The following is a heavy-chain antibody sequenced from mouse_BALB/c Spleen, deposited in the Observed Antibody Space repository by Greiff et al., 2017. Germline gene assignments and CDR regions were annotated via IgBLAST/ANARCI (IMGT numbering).Heavy chain of an antibody. J-gene: IGHJ4*01. V-gene: IGHV5-17*02. CDR1: GFTFSSFG. D-gene: IGHD2-4*01. CDR2: ISSGSSTI. Sequence: EVQLVESGGGLVQPGGSRKLSCAASGFTFSSFGMHWVRQAPEKGLEWVAYISSGSSTIYYADTVKGRFTISRDNPKNTLFLQMTSLRSEDTAMYYCARGGDYDPPYAMDYWGQGTSVTVSS. CDR3: ARGGDYDPPYAMDY.